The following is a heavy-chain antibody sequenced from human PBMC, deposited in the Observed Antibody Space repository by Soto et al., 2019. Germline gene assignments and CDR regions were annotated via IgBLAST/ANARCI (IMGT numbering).Heavy chain of an antibody. D-gene: IGHD3-10*01. CDR2: IYWDDEK. V-gene: IGHV2-5*02. J-gene: IGHJ4*02. CDR3: AHRAYLDSGKQFDY. CDR1: GFSLSTSGVG. Sequence: QITLKEYGPTLVKPTQTLTLTCTFSGFSLSTSGVGVGWIRQPPGKALEWLAIIYWDDEKPYSPSLKTRLTVTKDTSKNQVVLTMTNVDPVDTATYYCAHRAYLDSGKQFDYWGQGTLVSVSS.